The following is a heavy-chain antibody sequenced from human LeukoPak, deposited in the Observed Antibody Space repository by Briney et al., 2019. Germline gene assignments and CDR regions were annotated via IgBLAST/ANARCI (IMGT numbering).Heavy chain of an antibody. J-gene: IGHJ6*02. CDR1: GGSFSGYY. V-gene: IGHV4-34*01. CDR3: ARGGINVLRYFEWQQNYYYYYGIDG. CDR2: INHSGST. Sequence: PSETLSLTCAVYGGSFSGYYWSWIRQPPGKGLEWIGEINHSGSTNYNPSLKSRVTISVDTSKNQFSLKLSSASAADTAVYYRARGGINVLRYFEWQQNYYYYYGIDGWGQRTTVTVSS. D-gene: IGHD3-9*01.